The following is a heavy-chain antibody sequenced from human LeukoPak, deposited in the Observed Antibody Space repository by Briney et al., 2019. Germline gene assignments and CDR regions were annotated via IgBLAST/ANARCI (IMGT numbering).Heavy chain of an antibody. Sequence: PGGSLRLSCAASGFTFSSYGMHWVRQAPGKGLEWVAFIRYDGSNKYYADSVKGRFTISRDNSKSTLYLQMNSLRAEDTAVYYCAKDQRDSSGWYVLVGWGQGTLVTVSS. CDR2: IRYDGSNK. CDR1: GFTFSSYG. J-gene: IGHJ4*02. D-gene: IGHD6-19*01. V-gene: IGHV3-30*02. CDR3: AKDQRDSSGWYVLVG.